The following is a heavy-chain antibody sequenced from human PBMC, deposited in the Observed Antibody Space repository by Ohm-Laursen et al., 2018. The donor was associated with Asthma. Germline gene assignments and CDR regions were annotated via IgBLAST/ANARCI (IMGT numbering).Heavy chain of an antibody. Sequence: SDTLSLTCIVSGASFTSHFWGWIRPPPGKGLEWIGYSYYSGSSNYNPSLQSRVSISVDTSKNQFSLQLNSVTTADTAVYYCARQEYDSGPDIWGPGTLVTVSS. D-gene: IGHD3-22*01. CDR2: SYYSGSS. CDR1: GASFTSHF. CDR3: ARQEYDSGPDI. V-gene: IGHV4-59*07. J-gene: IGHJ4*02.